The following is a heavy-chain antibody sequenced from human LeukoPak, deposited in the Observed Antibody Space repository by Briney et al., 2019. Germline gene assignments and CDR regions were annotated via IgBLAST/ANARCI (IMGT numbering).Heavy chain of an antibody. Sequence: GGSLRLSCAASGFTFSTYVMSWVRQAPGKGLEWVSAISGSAGSIYHADSVKGRFTISRDNSKNTLYLQMNSLRAEDTAVYYCARAADYYASGIFYWGQGTLVTVSS. CDR1: GFTFSTYV. V-gene: IGHV3-23*01. D-gene: IGHD3-10*01. CDR3: ARAADYYASGIFY. CDR2: ISGSAGSI. J-gene: IGHJ4*02.